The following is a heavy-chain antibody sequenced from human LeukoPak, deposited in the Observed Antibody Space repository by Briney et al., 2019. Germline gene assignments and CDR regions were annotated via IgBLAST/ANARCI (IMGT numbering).Heavy chain of an antibody. Sequence: ASVTVSCKASGGTFSSYAISWVRQAPGQGLEWMGGFDPEDGETIYAQKFQGRVTMTEDTSTDTAYMELSSLRSEDTAVYYCATNDYWGQGTLVTVSS. CDR3: ATNDY. J-gene: IGHJ4*02. V-gene: IGHV1-24*01. CDR1: GGTFSSYA. CDR2: FDPEDGET.